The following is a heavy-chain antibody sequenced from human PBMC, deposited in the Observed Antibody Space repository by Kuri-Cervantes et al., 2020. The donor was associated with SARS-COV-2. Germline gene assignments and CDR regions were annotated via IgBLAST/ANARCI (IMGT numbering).Heavy chain of an antibody. CDR3: ARDRRDAILDY. D-gene: IGHD3-9*01. Sequence: ASVKVSCKASGFIFTSYGISWVRQAPGQGLEWMGWISAYNLKTIYAQKVQDRVTMTVDTNTDTAFMEVRSLRSDDTAVYYCARDRRDAILDYWGQGTLVTVSS. CDR1: GFIFTSYG. CDR2: ISAYNLKT. J-gene: IGHJ4*02. V-gene: IGHV1-18*04.